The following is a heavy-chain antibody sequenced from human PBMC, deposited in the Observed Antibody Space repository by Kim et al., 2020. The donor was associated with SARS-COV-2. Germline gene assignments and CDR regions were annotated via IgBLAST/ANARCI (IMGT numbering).Heavy chain of an antibody. J-gene: IGHJ3*02. CDR2: ISSSSSYT. CDR1: GFTFSDYY. D-gene: IGHD1-7*01. Sequence: GGSLRLSCAASGFTFSDYYMSWIRQAPGKGLEWVSYISSSSSYTNYADSVKGRFTISRDNAKNSLYLQMNSLRAEDTAVYYCARRGFDNWNYFAFDIWGQGTMVTVSS. V-gene: IGHV3-11*03. CDR3: ARRGFDNWNYFAFDI.